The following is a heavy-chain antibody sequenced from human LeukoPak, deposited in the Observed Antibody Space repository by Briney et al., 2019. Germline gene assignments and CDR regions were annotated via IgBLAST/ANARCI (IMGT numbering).Heavy chain of an antibody. V-gene: IGHV3-23*01. Sequence: PGASLRLSCAASGFTFSSYAMSWVRQAPGKGLEWVSVISGSGGSTYYADSVKGRFTIYRDNSKNTLYMQMNSLRAEDTAVYYCAKDQCGSYYYFDYWGQGTLVTVSS. CDR2: ISGSGGST. CDR1: GFTFSSYA. D-gene: IGHD1-26*01. J-gene: IGHJ4*02. CDR3: AKDQCGSYYYFDY.